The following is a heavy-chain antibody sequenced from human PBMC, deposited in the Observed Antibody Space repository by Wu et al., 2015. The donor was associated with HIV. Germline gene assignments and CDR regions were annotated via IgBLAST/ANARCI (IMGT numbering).Heavy chain of an antibody. J-gene: IGHJ3*02. D-gene: IGHD3-10*01. Sequence: QVQLQESGPGLVKPSETLSLTCTVSGGSISSYYWSWIRQPPGKGLEWIGYIYYSGSTNYNPSLKSRVTISVDTSKNQFSLKLSSVTAADTAVYYCARDSCAMVRGAECPHAFDIWGQGTMVTVSS. CDR1: GGSISSYY. CDR2: IYYSGST. V-gene: IGHV4-59*01. CDR3: ARDSCAMVRGAECPHAFDI.